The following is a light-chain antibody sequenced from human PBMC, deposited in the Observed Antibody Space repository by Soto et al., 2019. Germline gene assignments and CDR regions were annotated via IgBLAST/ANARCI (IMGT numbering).Light chain of an antibody. CDR3: CSFAGINNLV. CDR1: SSDVGGHNS. Sequence: QSVLTQPPSASGSPGQSVTISCTGTSSDVGGHNSVSWYQQYPGKAPKLMIYDVSKRPSGGPDRFSGSKSDNTASLTVSGLQAEDEADYYCCSFAGINNLVFGTGTKSPS. CDR2: DVS. J-gene: IGLJ1*01. V-gene: IGLV2-8*01.